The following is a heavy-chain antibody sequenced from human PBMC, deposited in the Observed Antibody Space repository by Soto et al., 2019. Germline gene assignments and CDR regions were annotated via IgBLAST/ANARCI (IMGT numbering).Heavy chain of an antibody. CDR1: GGSFSGYY. D-gene: IGHD3-3*01. CDR3: AGVNYDFSRAYDY. V-gene: IGHV4-34*01. Sequence: PSETLSLTCAVYGGSFSGYYWSWIRQPPGKGLEWIGEINHSGSTNYNPSLKSRVTISVDTSKNQFSLKLSSVTAADTAVYYCAGVNYDFSRAYDYWGQGTLVTVSS. J-gene: IGHJ4*02. CDR2: INHSGST.